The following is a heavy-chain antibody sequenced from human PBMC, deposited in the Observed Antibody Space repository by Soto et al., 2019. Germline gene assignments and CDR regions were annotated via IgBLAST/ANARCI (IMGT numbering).Heavy chain of an antibody. CDR3: AREMTTMTFYDY. V-gene: IGHV1-18*01. J-gene: IGHJ4*02. Sequence: GASVKVSCKASGYSFTNYAITWVRQAPGEGLEWMGWITAYNGKTNNAQKFRGRVTMTTDTSASTAYMELRSLRSDDTAVYYCAREMTTMTFYDYWGQGTLVTVSS. CDR1: GYSFTNYA. CDR2: ITAYNGKT.